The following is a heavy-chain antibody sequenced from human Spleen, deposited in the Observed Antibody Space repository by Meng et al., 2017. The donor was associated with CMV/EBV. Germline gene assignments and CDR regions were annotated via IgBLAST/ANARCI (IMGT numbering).Heavy chain of an antibody. CDR1: GFTFSNAW. CDR2: IKSKTDGGPT. D-gene: IGHD5-12*01. CDR3: TTVRGYEFFFDY. J-gene: IGHJ4*02. Sequence: ASGFTFSNAWMSWVRQAPGKALEWVGRIKSKTDGGPTDYAAPVKGRFTISRDDSKNTLYLQMNSLKTEDTAVYYCTTVRGYEFFFDYWGQGTLVTVSS. V-gene: IGHV3-15*01.